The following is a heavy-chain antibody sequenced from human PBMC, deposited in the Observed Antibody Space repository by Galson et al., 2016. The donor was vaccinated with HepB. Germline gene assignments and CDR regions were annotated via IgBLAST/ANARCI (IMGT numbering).Heavy chain of an antibody. CDR2: VIPILDTT. V-gene: IGHV1-69*13. J-gene: IGHJ6*02. CDR3: ARDALGAAGTYGMDV. D-gene: IGHD1-26*01. Sequence: SVKVSCKASGGTFGAYGINWVRQAPGQGPEWMGGVIPILDTTNYAQKFQGRLTITADELTDTAYMEMSSLRLEDTAVYYCARDALGAAGTYGMDVWGQGTLVTVSS. CDR1: GGTFGAYG.